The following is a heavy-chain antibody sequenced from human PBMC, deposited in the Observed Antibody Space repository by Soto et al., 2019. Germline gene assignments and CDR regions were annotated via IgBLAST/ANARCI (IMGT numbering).Heavy chain of an antibody. V-gene: IGHV4-39*01. CDR2: VSSSGNT. D-gene: IGHD2-2*01. CDR3: ASYCSSTSCYRRAFDP. J-gene: IGHJ5*02. CDR1: GGSITSSSYY. Sequence: QLQLQESGPGLVNPSETLSLTCTVSGGSITSSSYYWGWIRQPPGKGLEWIGTVSSSGNTYYNASLKSRVTISVDTSKNQFSLKLSSVTAADTAVYYCASYCSSTSCYRRAFDPWGQGTLVTVSS.